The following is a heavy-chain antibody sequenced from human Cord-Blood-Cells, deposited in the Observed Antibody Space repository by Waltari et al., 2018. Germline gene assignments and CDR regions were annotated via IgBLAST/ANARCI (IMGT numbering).Heavy chain of an antibody. CDR2: IYYSGAT. J-gene: IGHJ4*02. V-gene: IGHV4-39*01. Sequence: QLQLQESDPGLVKPSETLSLTCTVSGASISSSTYYWGPIRQPPGKGLEWIGSIYYSGATYYNPSLKSRVTISVDTSKSQFSLNLSSVTAADTAVYYCARQLGREGFDYWGQGTLVTVSS. CDR3: ARQLGREGFDY. D-gene: IGHD7-27*01. CDR1: GASISSSTYY.